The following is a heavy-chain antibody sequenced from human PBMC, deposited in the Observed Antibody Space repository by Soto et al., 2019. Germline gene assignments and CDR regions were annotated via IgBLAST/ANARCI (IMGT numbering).Heavy chain of an antibody. V-gene: IGHV3-7*03. D-gene: IGHD5-12*01. J-gene: IGHJ6*02. CDR3: ASVPGSPGYHGLDV. Sequence: EVQLVESGGGLVQPGGSLRLSCAASGLTFSKYWMTWVRQAPGKGLEWVANIKHDVSEQYYVGSVKGRFAISRDNAKNSLFLQMNSLRAEDPAVYYCASVPGSPGYHGLDVWGQGTTVTVSS. CDR1: GLTFSKYW. CDR2: IKHDVSEQ.